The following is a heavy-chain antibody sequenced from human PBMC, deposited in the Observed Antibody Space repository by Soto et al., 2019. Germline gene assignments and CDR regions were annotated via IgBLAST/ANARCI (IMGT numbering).Heavy chain of an antibody. CDR1: GFTFSDYY. Sequence: QVQLVESGGGLVKPGGSLRLSCAASGFTFSDYYMSWIRQAPGKGLEWVSYISRSGSTIYNADSVKGRFTISRDNAKNSLYLQMNSLRAEDTAVYYFARVFCISTSCYDWYYYYGMDVWGQGTTVTVSS. D-gene: IGHD2-2*01. J-gene: IGHJ6*02. CDR2: ISRSGSTI. CDR3: ARVFCISTSCYDWYYYYGMDV. V-gene: IGHV3-11*01.